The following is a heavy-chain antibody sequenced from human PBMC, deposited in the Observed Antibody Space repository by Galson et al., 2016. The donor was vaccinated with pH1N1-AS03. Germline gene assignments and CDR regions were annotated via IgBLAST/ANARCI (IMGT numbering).Heavy chain of an antibody. Sequence: SLRLSCAAAGFTFSSYAMYWVRQAPGKGLEYVSAISGNGVSTYYANSVKGRFTISRDNSKNTLHLQMGSLRAEDMAVYSCARGPVSYSNYWFPPPDYWGQGTHVTVSS. V-gene: IGHV3-64*01. CDR3: ARGPVSYSNYWFPPPDY. J-gene: IGHJ4*02. CDR1: GFTFSSYA. CDR2: ISGNGVST. D-gene: IGHD6-13*01.